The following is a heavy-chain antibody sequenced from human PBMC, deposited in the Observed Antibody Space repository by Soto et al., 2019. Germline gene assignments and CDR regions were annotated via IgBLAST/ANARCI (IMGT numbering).Heavy chain of an antibody. V-gene: IGHV3-30*18. Sequence: ESGGGVVQPGGSLRLSCGASGFTFSYYAMHWVRQSPGRGLEWVALISYGGTNKYYADSVKGRFTISRDNSKNTLYLQMNSLRTEDTAVYYCAKPSSGSNYFDYWVQGTLVTVSS. CDR1: GFTFSYYA. J-gene: IGHJ4*02. CDR2: ISYGGTNK. CDR3: AKPSSGSNYFDY. D-gene: IGHD1-26*01.